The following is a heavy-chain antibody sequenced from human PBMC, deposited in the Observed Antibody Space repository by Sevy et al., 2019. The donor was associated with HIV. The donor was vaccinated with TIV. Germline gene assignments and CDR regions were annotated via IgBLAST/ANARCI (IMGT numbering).Heavy chain of an antibody. CDR3: ARHGLVYHYDSSGYFDY. J-gene: IGHJ4*02. V-gene: IGHV4-59*08. CDR2: IYYTGST. CDR1: GGSISSYY. D-gene: IGHD3-22*01. Sequence: SETLSLTCTVSGGSISSYYWSWIRQPPGKGLEWIGYIYYTGSTNYNPSLKSRVTISVDTSKNQFSLKLSSVTAADTAVYYCARHGLVYHYDSSGYFDYWGQGTLVTVSS.